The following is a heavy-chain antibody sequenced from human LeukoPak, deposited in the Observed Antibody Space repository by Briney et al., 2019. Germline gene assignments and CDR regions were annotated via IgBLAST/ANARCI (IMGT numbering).Heavy chain of an antibody. J-gene: IGHJ6*03. CDR3: ARDPYSGTYGNTYYYYMDV. CDR1: GFTVSSNY. D-gene: IGHD1-26*01. Sequence: GGSLRLSCAASGFTVSSNYMSWVRQAPGKGLEWVATIYSGGSEHYADSVKGRFTISRDNARNSLYLQMNSLRVEDTAVYYCARDPYSGTYGNTYYYYMDVWGKGTTVTISS. V-gene: IGHV3-53*01. CDR2: IYSGGSE.